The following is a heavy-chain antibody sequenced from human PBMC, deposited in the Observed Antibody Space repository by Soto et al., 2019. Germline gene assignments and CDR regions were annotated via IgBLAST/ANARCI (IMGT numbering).Heavy chain of an antibody. V-gene: IGHV3-30*18. J-gene: IGHJ4*02. CDR2: VSADGSKT. CDR1: GFIFSNYG. Sequence: QVQLVESGGGVVQPGRSLRLSCAASGFIFSNYGMHWVRRAPGKGLEWVAIVSADGSKTYYADSVKGRFTVSRDNSKNTLYLQLNNLTGDDTAVFYCVKEDAIQDNWYFDFWGQGAAVTVSS. D-gene: IGHD1-1*01. CDR3: VKEDAIQDNWYFDF.